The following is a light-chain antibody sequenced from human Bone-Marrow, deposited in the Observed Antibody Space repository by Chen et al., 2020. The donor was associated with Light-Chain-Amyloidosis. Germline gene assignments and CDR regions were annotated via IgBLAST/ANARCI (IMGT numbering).Light chain of an antibody. CDR3: QVWEGSGERPV. CDR2: DDS. J-gene: IGLJ3*02. V-gene: IGLV3-21*02. Sequence: SYVLTQPSSVSVAPGQTATIACGGNNIGSTSVHWYQQTPGQAPLLVVGDDSDRPSGIPERLCGPNAGNTGNLNSRRVGAGKEGDYDCQVWEGSGERPVFGRGTKLTVL. CDR1: NIGSTS.